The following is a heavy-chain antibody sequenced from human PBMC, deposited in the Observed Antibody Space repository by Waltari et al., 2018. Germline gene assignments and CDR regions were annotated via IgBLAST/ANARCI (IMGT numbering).Heavy chain of an antibody. CDR2: ISSSSSYI. CDR1: GFSFQTYA. V-gene: IGHV3-21*01. Sequence: EIQLVESGGALVKPGGSLRLSCVASGFSFQTYAMNWVRPAPGKGLEWVSSISSSSSYIYYADSVSGRFTVSRDNAKNSLFLQLNNLRVEDTAVYYCARDKRTTSRFDYWGQGTLVTVSS. CDR3: ARDKRTTSRFDY. J-gene: IGHJ4*02.